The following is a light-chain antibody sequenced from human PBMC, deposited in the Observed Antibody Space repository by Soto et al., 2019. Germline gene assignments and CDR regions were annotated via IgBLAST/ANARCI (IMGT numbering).Light chain of an antibody. CDR3: SSYAGSNNLV. Sequence: QSVLTQPPSVSGSPGQSVTISCTGTSSDVGGYNYVSWYQQHPGKAPKLIIYEVSKRPSGVPDRFSGSKSGNTASLAVSGLQAEDEADYYCSSYAGSNNLVFGGGTKLTVL. CDR1: SSDVGGYNY. CDR2: EVS. V-gene: IGLV2-8*01. J-gene: IGLJ2*01.